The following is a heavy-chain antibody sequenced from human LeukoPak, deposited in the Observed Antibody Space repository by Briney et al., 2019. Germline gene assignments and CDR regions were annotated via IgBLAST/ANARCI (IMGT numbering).Heavy chain of an antibody. D-gene: IGHD6-6*01. CDR2: INANSGGT. J-gene: IGHJ3*02. CDR1: GYTFSGYY. V-gene: IGHV1-2*02. Sequence: ASVKVSCKASGYTFSGYYMHWVRQAPGQGLEWMGWINANSGGTKYAQKFQVRVTMTRDTSVSTAYMELSRLRFDDAAVYYRARYLAAPYDAFDIWGQGTMVTVSS. CDR3: ARYLAAPYDAFDI.